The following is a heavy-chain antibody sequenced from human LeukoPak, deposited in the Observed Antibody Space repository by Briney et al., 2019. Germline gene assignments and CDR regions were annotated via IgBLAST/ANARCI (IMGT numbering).Heavy chain of an antibody. V-gene: IGHV3-30-3*01. J-gene: IGHJ4*02. CDR3: ARDTTAMATWYFDY. Sequence: GGSLRLSCVDSGFTFSNHAMHWVRQAPDKGLEWVAVISYEGSDKHYTDSVKGRFTISRDNSKKTLYLQMNSLRTEDTAVYYCARDTTAMATWYFDYWGQGTLVTVSS. D-gene: IGHD5-18*01. CDR2: ISYEGSDK. CDR1: GFTFSNHA.